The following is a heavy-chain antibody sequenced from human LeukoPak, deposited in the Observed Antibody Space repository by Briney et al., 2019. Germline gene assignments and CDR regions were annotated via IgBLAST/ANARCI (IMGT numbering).Heavy chain of an antibody. CDR1: GYNFTSYY. CDR2: INPRGGTT. Sequence: GASVKVSCKASGYNFTSYYMHWVRQAPGRGLEWMGIINPRGGTTSYAQKFQGRVTVTRDTSTSTVYMELSSLRSEDTAVYYCARDLVVVTGLRTRGSFDIWGQGTMVTVSS. D-gene: IGHD2-21*02. CDR3: ARDLVVVTGLRTRGSFDI. V-gene: IGHV1-46*01. J-gene: IGHJ3*02.